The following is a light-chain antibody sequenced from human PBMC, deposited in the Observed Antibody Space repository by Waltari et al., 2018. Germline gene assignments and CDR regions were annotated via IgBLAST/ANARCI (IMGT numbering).Light chain of an antibody. J-gene: IGLJ7*01. CDR1: WSNIGNTY. Sequence: QSVLTQPPSVSAAPGPRVTISCSGGWSNIGNTYVSWSRQSPGTAPNLLIYEETGRPSGIAGRFYGSKSGTSATLDITGLQAGDEADYYCGTWDSSLSGAVFGGGTHLTVL. CDR2: EET. V-gene: IGLV1-51*02. CDR3: GTWDSSLSGAV.